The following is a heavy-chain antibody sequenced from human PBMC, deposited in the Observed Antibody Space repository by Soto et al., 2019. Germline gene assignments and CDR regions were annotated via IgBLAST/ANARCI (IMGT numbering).Heavy chain of an antibody. CDR2: ISSNGGST. V-gene: IGHV3-64D*06. CDR3: VTPLVDYYDSSGPSDY. Sequence: RRLSCSASGFTFSSYAMHWVRQAPGKGLEYVSAISSNGGSTYYADSVKGRFTISRDNSKNTLYLQVSSLRAEDTAVYYCVTPLVDYYDSSGPSDYWGQGTLVTVSS. CDR1: GFTFSSYA. D-gene: IGHD3-22*01. J-gene: IGHJ4*02.